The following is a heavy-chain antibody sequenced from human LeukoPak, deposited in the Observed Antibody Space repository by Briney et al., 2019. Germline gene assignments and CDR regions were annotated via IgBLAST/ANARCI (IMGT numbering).Heavy chain of an antibody. Sequence: GGSLRLSCAASGFTLSSYAMSWVRRAPGKGLEWVSSISGGGGGTFYADSVKGRFSISRDNSKNTVYLQMNSLRAEDTAVYYCAKDYYDSSGYYNYAAFDIWGQGTMVTVSS. CDR3: AKDYYDSSGYYNYAAFDI. CDR2: ISGGGGGT. D-gene: IGHD3-22*01. J-gene: IGHJ3*02. V-gene: IGHV3-23*01. CDR1: GFTLSSYA.